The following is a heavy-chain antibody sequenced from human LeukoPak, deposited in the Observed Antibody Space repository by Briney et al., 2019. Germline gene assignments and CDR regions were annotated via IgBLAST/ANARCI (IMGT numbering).Heavy chain of an antibody. CDR1: GFIFGVST. Sequence: PGGSLRLSCAASGFIFGVSTMHWVRQAPGKGLEFVSSISTAGRSTYYADSAKGRFAISRDDFNSTVYLHMSSLRPEDTAMYYCVKDRGSSGWSPFAYWGQGTLVTVSS. CDR3: VKDRGSSGWSPFAY. CDR2: ISTAGRST. V-gene: IGHV3-64D*06. J-gene: IGHJ4*02. D-gene: IGHD6-19*01.